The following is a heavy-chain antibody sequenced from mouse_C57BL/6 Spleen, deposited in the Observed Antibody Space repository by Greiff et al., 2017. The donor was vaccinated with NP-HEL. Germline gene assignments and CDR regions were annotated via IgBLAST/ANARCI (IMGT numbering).Heavy chain of an antibody. J-gene: IGHJ4*01. CDR3: ARSGYDGYAMDY. D-gene: IGHD2-2*01. CDR2: IYPGDGDT. CDR1: GYAFSSSW. V-gene: IGHV1-82*01. Sequence: VQLVESGPELVKPGASVKISCKASGYAFSSSWMNWVKQRPGKGLEWIGRIYPGDGDTNYNGKFKGKATLTADKSSSTAYMQLSSLTSEVSAVYFCARSGYDGYAMDYWGQGTSVTVSS.